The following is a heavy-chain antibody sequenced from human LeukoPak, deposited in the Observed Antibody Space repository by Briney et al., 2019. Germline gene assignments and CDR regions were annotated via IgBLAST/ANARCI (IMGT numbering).Heavy chain of an antibody. V-gene: IGHV3-23*01. CDR2: ICGRGGST. D-gene: IGHD2-2*01. CDR3: AKDNGVPDAMGDFDY. CDR1: GFTFSSSA. Sequence: PGGSLRLSCAASGFTFSSSAMRWVREAPGEGLERVSAICGRGGSTYYADSVKGRFTISRDNSKNTMYLQMNSLRAEDTAVYYCAKDNGVPDAMGDFDYWGQGTLVTVSS. J-gene: IGHJ4*02.